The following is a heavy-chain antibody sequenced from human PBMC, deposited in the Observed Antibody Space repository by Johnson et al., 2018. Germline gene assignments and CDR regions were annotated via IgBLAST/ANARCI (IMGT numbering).Heavy chain of an antibody. CDR1: GFTFSSYS. V-gene: IGHV3-48*04. J-gene: IGHJ1*01. CDR2: ISSSGSTI. CDR3: AREEGYGYFQH. Sequence: VQLVESGGGLVQPGGSLRLSCAASGFTFSSYSMNWVRQAPGKGLEWLSYISSSGSTIYYADSVKGRFTISRDNAKNSLYLQMNSLRAEDTAVYYCAREEGYGYFQHWGQGTLVTVSS. D-gene: IGHD5-18*01.